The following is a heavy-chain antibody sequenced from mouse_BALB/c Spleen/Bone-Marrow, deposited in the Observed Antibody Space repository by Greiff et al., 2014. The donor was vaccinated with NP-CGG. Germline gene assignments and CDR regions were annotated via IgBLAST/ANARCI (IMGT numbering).Heavy chain of an antibody. D-gene: IGHD2-3*01. CDR1: GFSLTSYG. V-gene: IGHV2-9*02. J-gene: IGHJ4*01. CDR2: IWAGGST. CDR3: ARDPVYDNYDAMDY. Sequence: VKVEESGPGLVAPSQSLSITCTVSGFSLTSYGVHWVRQPPGKGLEWLGVIWAGGSTNYNSALMSRLSISKDNSKSQVFLKMNSLQTDDTAMYYRARDPVYDNYDAMDYWGQGTSVTVSS.